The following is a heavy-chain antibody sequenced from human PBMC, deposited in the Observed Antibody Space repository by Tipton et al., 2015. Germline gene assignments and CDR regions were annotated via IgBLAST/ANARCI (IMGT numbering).Heavy chain of an antibody. V-gene: IGHV3-48*03. CDR2: ISSSGSTI. Sequence: GSLRLSCAASGFTFSSYEMNWVRQAPGKGLEWVSYISSSGSTIYYADSVKGRFTISRDNAKNSLYLQMNSLRAEDTAVYYYARGGVSGGFDMWGQGTMVTVSS. D-gene: IGHD2-8*02. CDR1: GFTFSSYE. J-gene: IGHJ3*02. CDR3: ARGGVSGGFDM.